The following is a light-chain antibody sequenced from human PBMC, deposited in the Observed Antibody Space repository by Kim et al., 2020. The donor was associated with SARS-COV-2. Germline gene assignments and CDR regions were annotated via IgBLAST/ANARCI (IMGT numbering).Light chain of an antibody. CDR2: GAS. CDR1: QSVSSN. CDR3: QQYNNWPGT. Sequence: VSQGERATLSCRASQSVSSNLAWYQQKPGQAPRLLIYGASTRATGIPARFSGSGSGTEFTLTISSLQSEDFAVYYCQQYNNWPGTFGQGTKVDIK. V-gene: IGKV3-15*01. J-gene: IGKJ1*01.